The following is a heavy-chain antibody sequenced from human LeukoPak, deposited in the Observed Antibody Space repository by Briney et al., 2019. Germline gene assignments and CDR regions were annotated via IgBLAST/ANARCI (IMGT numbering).Heavy chain of an antibody. J-gene: IGHJ4*02. CDR3: ARGDHLGYCSSTSCSSSHFDY. V-gene: IGHV1-2*02. CDR2: INPNSGGT. D-gene: IGHD2-2*01. Sequence: ASVKVSCKASGYTFTGYYMHWVRQAPGQGLEWMGWINPNSGGTNHAQKFQGRVTMTRDTSISTAYMELSRLRSDDTAVYYCARGDHLGYCSSTSCSSSHFDYWGQGTLVTVSS. CDR1: GYTFTGYY.